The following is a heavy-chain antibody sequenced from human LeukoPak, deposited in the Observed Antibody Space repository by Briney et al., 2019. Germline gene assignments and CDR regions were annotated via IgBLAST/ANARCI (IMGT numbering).Heavy chain of an antibody. J-gene: IGHJ4*02. D-gene: IGHD2/OR15-2a*01. CDR1: GFTFGSYA. Sequence: GRSLRLSCAASGFTFGSYAMHWVRQAPGKGLEWVAVISYDGSNKYYADSVKGRFTISRDNSKNTLYLQMNSLRAEDTAVYYCARERGYSPTFDYWGQGTLVTVSS. CDR2: ISYDGSNK. CDR3: ARERGYSPTFDY. V-gene: IGHV3-30-3*01.